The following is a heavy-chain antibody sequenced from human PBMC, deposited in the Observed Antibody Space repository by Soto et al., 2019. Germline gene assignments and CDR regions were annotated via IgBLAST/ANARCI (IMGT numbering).Heavy chain of an antibody. CDR1: GGSISSSDYY. J-gene: IGHJ4*02. CDR3: ASDRVDRIEMASYFDY. Sequence: SSETLSLTCTVSGGSISSSDYYWSWIRQPPGKGLEWIGYISYSGNTNYNPPLKSRVTISLDTSKNQFSLKLSSVTAADTAVYFCASDRVDRIEMASYFDYWGQGTLVTVSS. V-gene: IGHV4-30-4*01. CDR2: ISYSGNT. D-gene: IGHD6-19*01.